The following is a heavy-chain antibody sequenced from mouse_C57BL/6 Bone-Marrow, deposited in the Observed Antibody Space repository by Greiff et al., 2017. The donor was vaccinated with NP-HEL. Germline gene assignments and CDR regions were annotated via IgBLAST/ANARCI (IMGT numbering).Heavy chain of an antibody. V-gene: IGHV1-18*01. CDR1: GYTFTDYN. CDR3: ARALITTVVATGYFDV. J-gene: IGHJ1*03. D-gene: IGHD1-1*01. CDR2: INPNNGGT. Sequence: EVQLQQSGPELVKPGASVKIPCKASGYTFTDYNMDWVKQSHGKSLEWIGDINPNNGGTIYNQKFKGKATLTVDKSSSTAYMELRSLTSEDTAVYYCARALITTVVATGYFDVWGTGTTVTVSS.